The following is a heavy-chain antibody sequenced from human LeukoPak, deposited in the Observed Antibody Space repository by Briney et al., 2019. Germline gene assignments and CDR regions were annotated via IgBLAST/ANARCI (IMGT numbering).Heavy chain of an antibody. Sequence: GASVKVSCKASGNTFTGYYMHWVRQAPGQGLEWMGGIIPIFGTANYAQKFQGRVTITADESTSTAYMELSSLRSEDTAVYYCASKGYYYGSGGYFDYWGQGTLVTVSS. CDR3: ASKGYYYGSGGYFDY. CDR1: GNTFTGYY. J-gene: IGHJ4*02. D-gene: IGHD3-10*01. V-gene: IGHV1-69*13. CDR2: IIPIFGTA.